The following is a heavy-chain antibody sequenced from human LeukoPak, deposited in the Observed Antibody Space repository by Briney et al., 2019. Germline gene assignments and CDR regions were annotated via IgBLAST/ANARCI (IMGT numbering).Heavy chain of an antibody. D-gene: IGHD3-10*01. CDR3: ARDRDFLWFGEGYYYMDV. V-gene: IGHV1-2*02. CDR2: INPNSGDT. J-gene: IGHJ6*03. CDR1: GYTFTGYY. Sequence: ASVKVSFKASGYTFTGYYMHWVRQAPGQGLEWIGWINPNSGDTNYSQKFQGRVTMSRDTSISTAYMELSRLRSDDTAVYYCARDRDFLWFGEGYYYMDVWGKGTTVNISS.